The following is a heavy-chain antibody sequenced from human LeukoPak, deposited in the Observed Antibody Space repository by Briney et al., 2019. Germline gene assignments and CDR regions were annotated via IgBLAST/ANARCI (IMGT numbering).Heavy chain of an antibody. CDR3: ARPYLEWYLSS. CDR2: ISYDGSNK. CDR1: GFTFSSYA. D-gene: IGHD3-3*01. J-gene: IGHJ5*02. Sequence: GGSLRLSCAASGFTFSSYAMHWVRQAPGKGLEWVAVISYDGSNKYYADSVKGRFTISRDNSKNTLYLQMNSLRAEDTAVYYCARPYLEWYLSSWGQGTLVTVSS. V-gene: IGHV3-30-3*01.